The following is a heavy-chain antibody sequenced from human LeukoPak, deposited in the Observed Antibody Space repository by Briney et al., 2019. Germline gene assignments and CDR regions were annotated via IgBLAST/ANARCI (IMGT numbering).Heavy chain of an antibody. D-gene: IGHD6-13*01. CDR3: ATRTYSSSWYLDYYYYYGMDV. CDR2: IIPIFGTA. J-gene: IGHJ6*02. CDR1: GGTFSSYA. Sequence: GSSVKVSCKASGGTFSSYAISWVRQAPGQGLEWMGGIIPIFGTANYAQKFQGRVTMTTDTSTSTAYMELRSLRSDDTAVYYCATRTYSSSWYLDYYYYYGMDVWGQGTTVTVSS. V-gene: IGHV1-69*05.